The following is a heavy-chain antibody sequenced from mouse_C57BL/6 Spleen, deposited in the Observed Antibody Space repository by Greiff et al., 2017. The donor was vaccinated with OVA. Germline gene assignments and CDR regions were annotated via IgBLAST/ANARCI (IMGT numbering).Heavy chain of an antibody. V-gene: IGHV1-18*01. J-gene: IGHJ1*03. CDR2: INPNNGGT. D-gene: IGHD2-3*01. CDR3: ARRAICDGYYDYWYFDD. CDR1: GYTFTDYN. Sequence: EVQLQQSGPELVKPGASVKIPCKASGYTFTDYNMDWVKQSPGKSLEWIGDINPNNGGTIYNQKFKGKATLTVDKSSSTAYMELRRLTSEDTAVYYCARRAICDGYYDYWYFDDWGTGTTVTVS.